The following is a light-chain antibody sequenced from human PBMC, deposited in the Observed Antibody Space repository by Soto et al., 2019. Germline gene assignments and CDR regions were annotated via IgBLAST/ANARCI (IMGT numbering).Light chain of an antibody. Sequence: QSALTQPASVSGSPGQSITISCTGTSSDVASYNFVSWYQQHPGKAPKLMIYEGSKRPSGVSNRFSGSKSGNTASLTISGLQAEDEADYYCCSYAGSSTWVFGGGTKLTVL. CDR2: EGS. CDR1: SSDVASYNF. V-gene: IGLV2-23*01. CDR3: CSYAGSSTWV. J-gene: IGLJ3*02.